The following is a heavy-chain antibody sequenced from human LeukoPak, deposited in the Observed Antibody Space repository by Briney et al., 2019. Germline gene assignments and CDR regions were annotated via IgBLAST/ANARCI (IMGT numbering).Heavy chain of an antibody. Sequence: GGSLRLSCVASGFTFSSYAMNWVRQAPGKGLEWVSGISDSGGSTYYADSVKGRFTISRDSSKNTLYLQMNSLRAEDTAVYYCAREGLMGIAAAGRYFDYWGQGTLVTVSS. D-gene: IGHD6-13*01. CDR2: ISDSGGST. CDR1: GFTFSSYA. V-gene: IGHV3-23*01. J-gene: IGHJ4*02. CDR3: AREGLMGIAAAGRYFDY.